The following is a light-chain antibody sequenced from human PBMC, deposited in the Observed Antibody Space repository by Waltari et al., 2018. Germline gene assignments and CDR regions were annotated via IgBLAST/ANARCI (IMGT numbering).Light chain of an antibody. V-gene: IGKV4-1*01. J-gene: IGKJ2*01. Sequence: DIVMTQSPDSLAVSLGERVPINCTLSQNLLYNSDNNNYLAWFQQKPGQPPKLLIYWASTRESGVPDRFSGSGSGTEFTLTISSLQAADVAVYYCQQCYSTPYTFGQGTKLEIK. CDR3: QQCYSTPYT. CDR1: QNLLYNSDNNNY. CDR2: WAS.